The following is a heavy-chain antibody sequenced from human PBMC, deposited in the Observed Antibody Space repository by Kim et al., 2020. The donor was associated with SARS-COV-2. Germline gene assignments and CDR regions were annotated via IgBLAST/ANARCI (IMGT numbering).Heavy chain of an antibody. J-gene: IGHJ6*02. CDR1: GYTFTSYA. D-gene: IGHD3-10*01. CDR2: INAGNGNT. CDR3: ARVIVTMVRGVMNYYYYGMDV. V-gene: IGHV1-3*01. Sequence: ASVKVSCKASGYTFTSYAMHWVRQAPGQRLEWMGWINAGNGNTKYSQKFQGRVTITRDTSASTAYMELSSLRSEDTAVYYCARVIVTMVRGVMNYYYYGMDVWGQGTTVTVSS.